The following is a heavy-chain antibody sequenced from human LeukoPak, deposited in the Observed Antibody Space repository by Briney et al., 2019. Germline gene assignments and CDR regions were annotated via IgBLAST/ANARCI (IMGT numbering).Heavy chain of an antibody. CDR3: ARQYDSYFYYYLDL. CDR1: GYSISSGYY. CDR2: LYHPDST. D-gene: IGHD2-2*01. J-gene: IGHJ6*03. Sequence: PSETLSLTCAVSGYSISSGYYWGWIRQPPGKGLEWIGSLYHPDSTYYNPSLKSRVTMSVDTSRNQFSLKLSFVTAADTAVYYCARQYDSYFYYYLDLWGTGTTVTVSS. V-gene: IGHV4-38-2*01.